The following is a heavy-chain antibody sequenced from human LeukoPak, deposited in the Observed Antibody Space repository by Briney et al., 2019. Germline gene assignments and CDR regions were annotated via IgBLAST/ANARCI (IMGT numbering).Heavy chain of an antibody. CDR3: AKLGCSRTSCYAADYSSYYGMDV. D-gene: IGHD2-2*01. CDR1: GFTFSNFA. Sequence: GGSLRLSCAASGFTFSNFAMSWVRQAPGKGLEWFSAISGSGGSTYYAGSVKGRFTISRDNSKNTRYLQMNSLRAEDTAVYYCAKLGCSRTSCYAADYSSYYGMDVWGQGTTVTVSS. V-gene: IGHV3-23*01. CDR2: ISGSGGST. J-gene: IGHJ6*02.